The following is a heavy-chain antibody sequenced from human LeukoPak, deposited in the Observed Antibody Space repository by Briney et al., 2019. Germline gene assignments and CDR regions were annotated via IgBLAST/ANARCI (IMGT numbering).Heavy chain of an antibody. CDR3: TREDWDFDS. CDR1: GFIFRQYA. D-gene: IGHD3/OR15-3a*01. Sequence: GGSLRLSCAASGFIFRQYAIHWVRQAPGKGLEWVACIRFDGSKYGDCVKGRFTISRDNSNNMAYLEMDSLRKEDTAVYYCTREDWDFDSWGQGTLVTVSS. CDR2: IRFDGS. J-gene: IGHJ5*01. V-gene: IGHV3-30*02.